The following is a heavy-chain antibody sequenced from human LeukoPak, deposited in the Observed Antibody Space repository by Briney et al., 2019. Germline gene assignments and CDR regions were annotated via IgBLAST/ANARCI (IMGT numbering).Heavy chain of an antibody. Sequence: GGSLRLSCGASEFTFSSYWMSWVRRAPGKGLEWVANIKEDRSEQYYVDSVKGRFTVSRDNAKNSLYLQMNSLRAEDTAVYYCARDPGIAAAGYYYYYYMDVWGKGTTVTVSS. CDR3: ARDPGIAAAGYYYYYYMDV. D-gene: IGHD6-13*01. V-gene: IGHV3-7*01. CDR1: EFTFSSYW. J-gene: IGHJ6*03. CDR2: IKEDRSEQ.